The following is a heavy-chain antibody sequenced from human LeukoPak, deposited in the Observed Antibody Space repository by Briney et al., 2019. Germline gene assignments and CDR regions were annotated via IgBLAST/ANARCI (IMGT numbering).Heavy chain of an antibody. D-gene: IGHD3-22*01. V-gene: IGHV3-23*01. CDR2: ISGSGGST. CDR3: AKVGVTMIVVVTTYYFDY. Sequence: GGSLRLSCAASGFTFSSYAMSWVRQAPGKGLEWVSAISGSGGSTYYADSVKGRFTISRDNSKNTLYLQMNSLRAEDTAVYYCAKVGVTMIVVVTTYYFDYWGQGTLVTVSS. CDR1: GFTFSSYA. J-gene: IGHJ4*02.